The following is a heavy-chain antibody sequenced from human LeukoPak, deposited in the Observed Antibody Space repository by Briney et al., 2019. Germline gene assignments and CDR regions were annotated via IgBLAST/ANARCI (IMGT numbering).Heavy chain of an antibody. CDR3: ARPRVGGVIIRGFDY. V-gene: IGHV4-34*01. D-gene: IGHD3-10*01. CDR1: GGSFSGYY. CDR2: INHSGST. J-gene: IGHJ4*01. Sequence: PSETLSLTCAVYGGSFSGYYWSWIRQPPGKGLEWIGEINHSGSTNYNPPLKSRVTISVDTSKNQFSLKLSCVTAADTAVYYCARPRVGGVIIRGFDYWGQGTLVTVSS.